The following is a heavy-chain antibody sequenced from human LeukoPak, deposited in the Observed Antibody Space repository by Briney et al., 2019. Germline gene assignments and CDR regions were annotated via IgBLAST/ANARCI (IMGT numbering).Heavy chain of an antibody. CDR2: ISSRSSFI. V-gene: IGHV3-21*01. J-gene: IGHJ6*03. CDR3: ATGTSQVLESYMDV. Sequence: AGGSLRLSCTASGFIFSSYAMNWVRQAPGKGLEWVSSISSRSSFIYYADSVKGRFNISRDNAKNSLYLQMNSLRAEDTAVYYCATGTSQVLESYMDVWGKGTTVTVSS. D-gene: IGHD3-3*01. CDR1: GFIFSSYA.